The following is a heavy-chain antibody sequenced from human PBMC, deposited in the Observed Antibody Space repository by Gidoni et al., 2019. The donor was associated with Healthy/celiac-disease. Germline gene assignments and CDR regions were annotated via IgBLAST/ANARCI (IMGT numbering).Heavy chain of an antibody. J-gene: IGHJ4*02. Sequence: QVQLVESGGGVVQPGRSLRLSCAASGFTFSSYGMHWVRQAPGKGLEWVAVISYDGSNKYYADSVKGRFTISRDNSKNTLYLQMNSLRAEDTAVYYCAKEYSSYGYSSGWWAYWGQGTLVTVSS. V-gene: IGHV3-30*18. CDR3: AKEYSSYGYSSGWWAY. CDR1: GFTFSSYG. D-gene: IGHD6-19*01. CDR2: ISYDGSNK.